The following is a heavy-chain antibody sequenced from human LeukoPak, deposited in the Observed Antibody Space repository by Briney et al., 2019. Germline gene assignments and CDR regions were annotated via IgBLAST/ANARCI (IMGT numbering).Heavy chain of an antibody. V-gene: IGHV3-23*01. CDR3: AKGPRGLYSYGFLYFDY. CDR1: GLTFSSYA. CDR2: ISGSGGST. J-gene: IGHJ4*02. Sequence: GGSLRLSCAASGLTFSSYAMSWVRQAPGKGLERVSAISGSGGSTCYADSVKGRFTISRDNSKNTLYLQMNSLRAEDTAVYYCAKGPRGLYSYGFLYFDYWGQGTLVTVSS. D-gene: IGHD5-18*01.